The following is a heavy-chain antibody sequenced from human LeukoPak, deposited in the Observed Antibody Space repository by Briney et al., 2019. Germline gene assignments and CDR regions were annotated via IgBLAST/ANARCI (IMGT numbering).Heavy chain of an antibody. CDR1: GLTFSAYA. D-gene: IGHD6-13*01. V-gene: IGHV3-30-3*01. Sequence: GGSLRLSCAASGLTFSAYAMHWVRQAPGKGLEWVAVISHDETNKYYADSVKGRFTISRDNSKNTLYLQMNSLRVEDTAVYYCGRDAAQLATEFYYVMDIWGQGTTVTVSS. J-gene: IGHJ6*02. CDR3: GRDAAQLATEFYYVMDI. CDR2: ISHDETNK.